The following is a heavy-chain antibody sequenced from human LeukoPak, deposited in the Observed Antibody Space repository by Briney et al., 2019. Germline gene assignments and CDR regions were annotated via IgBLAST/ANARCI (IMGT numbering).Heavy chain of an antibody. CDR1: GYTFTGYY. D-gene: IGHD5-18*01. CDR2: INPNSGGT. CDR3: AREGKPRGYSYGLNY. V-gene: IGHV1-2*06. J-gene: IGHJ4*02. Sequence: ASVKVSCKASGYTFTGYYMHWVRQAPGQGLEWMGRINPNSGGTNYAQKFQGGVTMTRDTSISTAYMELSRLRSDDTAVYYCAREGKPRGYSYGLNYWGQGTLVTVSS.